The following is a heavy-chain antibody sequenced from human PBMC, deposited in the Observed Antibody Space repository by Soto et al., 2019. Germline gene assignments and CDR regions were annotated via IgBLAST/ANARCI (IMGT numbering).Heavy chain of an antibody. V-gene: IGHV1-46*01. Sequence: QVQLVQSGAGVKKPWASAKVSCTASGYTLTSYYMHWVRQAPGQGLEWMGGINRTDDSARYAQKFQGRVTLSIDTSTSTVSMALSSRKAEATAVDYCAKDQKNRDDHTDRNYVYDGMDVWGQGTTVTASS. D-gene: IGHD2-2*02. J-gene: IGHJ6*02. CDR1: GYTLTSYY. CDR2: INRTDDSA. CDR3: AKDQKNRDDHTDRNYVYDGMDV.